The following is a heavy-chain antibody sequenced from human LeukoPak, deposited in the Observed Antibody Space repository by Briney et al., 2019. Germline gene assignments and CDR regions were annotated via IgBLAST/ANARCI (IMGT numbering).Heavy chain of an antibody. CDR3: ARVPGGSYSKGNWFDP. V-gene: IGHV1-2*02. D-gene: IGHD1-26*01. CDR2: INPNSGGT. Sequence: ASVKVSCKASGYTFTGYYMHWVRQAPGQGLERMGWINPNSGGTNYAQKFQGRVTMTRDTSISTAYMELSRLRSDDTAVYYCARVPGGSYSKGNWFDPWGQGTLVTVSS. J-gene: IGHJ5*02. CDR1: GYTFTGYY.